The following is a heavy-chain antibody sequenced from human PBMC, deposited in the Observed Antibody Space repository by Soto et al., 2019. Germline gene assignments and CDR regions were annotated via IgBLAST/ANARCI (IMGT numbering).Heavy chain of an antibody. CDR3: ARDPQGYCSGGRCYHFDY. J-gene: IGHJ4*02. D-gene: IGHD2-15*01. V-gene: IGHV1-46*01. CDR1: GYTLTSYS. Sequence: ASVKVSCKASGYTLTSYSMHCVRQAPGQGLEWMGIINPSGDNIRYAQNFQGRVTMTRDTSTSTVYLELSSLRSEDTAIYYCARDPQGYCSGGRCYHFDYWGQGTLVTVSS. CDR2: INPSGDNI.